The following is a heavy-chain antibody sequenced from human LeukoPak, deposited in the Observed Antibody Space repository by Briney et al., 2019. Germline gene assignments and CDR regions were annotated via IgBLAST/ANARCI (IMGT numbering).Heavy chain of an antibody. CDR3: AKGLSGYGGIDY. CDR2: ISWDGGSN. CDR1: GFTFDDYA. Sequence: GGSLRLSCAASGFTFDDYAMHWVRQPPGRGLEWVSLISWDGGSNHYVDSVKGRFTISRDNSKKSLYLQMNSLRAEDTAFYYCAKGLSGYGGIDYWGQGTLVTVSS. J-gene: IGHJ4*02. V-gene: IGHV3-43D*03. D-gene: IGHD5-12*01.